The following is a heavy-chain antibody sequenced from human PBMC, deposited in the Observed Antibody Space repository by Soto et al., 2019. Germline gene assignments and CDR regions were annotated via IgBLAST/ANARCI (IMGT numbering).Heavy chain of an antibody. Sequence: PGGSLRLSCAASGFTFSSYGMHWVCQAPGKGLEWVAVISYDGSNKYYADSVKGRFTISRDNSKNTLYLQMNSLRAEDTAVYYCANLPFVVVPAAMVGPYDAFDIWGQGTMVTVSS. CDR2: ISYDGSNK. V-gene: IGHV3-30*18. CDR1: GFTFSSYG. CDR3: ANLPFVVVPAAMVGPYDAFDI. D-gene: IGHD2-2*01. J-gene: IGHJ3*02.